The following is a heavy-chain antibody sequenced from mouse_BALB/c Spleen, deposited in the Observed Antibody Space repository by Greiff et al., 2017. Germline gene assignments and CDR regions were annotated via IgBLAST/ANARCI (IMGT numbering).Heavy chain of an antibody. CDR1: GYTFTSYW. CDR3: ARFYYYGSSY. Sequence: VQLQQSGAELVKPGASVKLSCKASGYTFTSYWMHWVKQRPGQGLEWIGEINPSNGRTNYNEKFKSKATLTVDKSSSTAYMQLSSLTSEDSAVYYCARFYYYGSSYWGQGTTLTVSS. J-gene: IGHJ2*01. V-gene: IGHV1S81*02. D-gene: IGHD1-1*01. CDR2: INPSNGRT.